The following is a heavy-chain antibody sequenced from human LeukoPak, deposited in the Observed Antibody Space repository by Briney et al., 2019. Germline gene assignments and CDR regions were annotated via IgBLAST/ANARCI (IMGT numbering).Heavy chain of an antibody. CDR2: INPSGGST. Sequence: VASVKVSCKASGYTFTTYYMHWVRQAPGQGLEWMGIINPSGGSTSYAQKFQGRVTMTRDTSTSTVYMELSSLRSEDTAVYYCAWLDPGIAAAGTEEGDWFDPWGQGTLVTVSS. CDR3: AWLDPGIAAAGTEEGDWFDP. D-gene: IGHD6-13*01. V-gene: IGHV1-46*01. CDR1: GYTFTTYY. J-gene: IGHJ5*02.